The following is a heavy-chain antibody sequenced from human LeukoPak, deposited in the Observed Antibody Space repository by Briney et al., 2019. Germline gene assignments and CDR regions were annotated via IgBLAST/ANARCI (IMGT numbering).Heavy chain of an antibody. J-gene: IGHJ4*02. CDR3: AHRRTLPTRYETDSSGRYFDY. V-gene: IGHV2-5*02. Sequence: SGPTLVKPTQTLTLTCTFSGFSLDTNGVGVGWIRQPPGKPLEWLALIYRDDDKRYSPSLKSRLAITKDTSKNQVVLTMTNMDPVDTATYYCAHRRTLPTRYETDSSGRYFDYWGQGTLVTVSS. CDR2: IYRDDDK. CDR1: GFSLDTNGVG. D-gene: IGHD3-22*01.